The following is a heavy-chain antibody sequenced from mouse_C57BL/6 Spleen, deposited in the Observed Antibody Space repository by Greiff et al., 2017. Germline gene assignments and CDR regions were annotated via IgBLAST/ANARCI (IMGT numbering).Heavy chain of an antibody. CDR1: GFSLTSYG. Sequence: VQLQESGPGLVQPSQSLSITCTVSGFSLTSYGVHWVRQSPGKGLEWLGVIWSGGSTDYNAAFISRLSISKDNSKSQVFFKMNSLQADDTAIYYCASIYYDYDERDYYAMDYWGQGTSVTVSS. D-gene: IGHD2-4*01. J-gene: IGHJ4*01. CDR2: IWSGGST. V-gene: IGHV2-2*01. CDR3: ASIYYDYDERDYYAMDY.